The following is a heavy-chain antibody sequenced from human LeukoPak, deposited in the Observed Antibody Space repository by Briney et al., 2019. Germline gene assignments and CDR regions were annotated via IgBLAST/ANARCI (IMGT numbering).Heavy chain of an antibody. CDR1: GFTLSNYA. V-gene: IGHV3-23*01. D-gene: IGHD3-3*01. CDR2: IDGSGGSP. J-gene: IGHJ4*02. CDR3: ARGKDHDFWNPFDH. Sequence: TGGSLRLSCAASGFTLSNYAMNWVRQAPGKGLEWVSGIDGSGGSPPSADSVKGRFTISRDLSKNTLYLQMDSLRAEDTAAYYCARGKDHDFWNPFDHWGQGTLVTVSS.